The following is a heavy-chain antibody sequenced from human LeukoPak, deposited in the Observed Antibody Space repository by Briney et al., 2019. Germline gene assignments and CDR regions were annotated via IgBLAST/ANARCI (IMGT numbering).Heavy chain of an antibody. Sequence: PSGTLSLTCAVYGGSFSGYYWSWIRQPPGKGLEWIGEINHSGSTNYNPSLKSRVTISVDMSKNQFSLKVSSVTAADTAVYYCARGVAGATNYWGQGTLVTVSS. V-gene: IGHV4-34*01. J-gene: IGHJ4*02. CDR3: ARGVAGATNY. D-gene: IGHD1-26*01. CDR2: INHSGST. CDR1: GGSFSGYY.